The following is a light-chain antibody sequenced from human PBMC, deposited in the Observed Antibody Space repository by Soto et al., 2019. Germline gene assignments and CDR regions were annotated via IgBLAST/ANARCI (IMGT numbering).Light chain of an antibody. J-gene: IGKJ5*01. CDR1: QSVSSSF. V-gene: IGKV3-20*01. CDR2: DAS. CDR3: HSRA. Sequence: EIVVTQSPGTLSLAPWERATLSCRASQSVSSSFLAWYQQKPGQTPRLLICDASTRATGIPDRFSGSGSGTEFTRTMSSLQPDDFATYFCHSRAFGQGTRLEIK.